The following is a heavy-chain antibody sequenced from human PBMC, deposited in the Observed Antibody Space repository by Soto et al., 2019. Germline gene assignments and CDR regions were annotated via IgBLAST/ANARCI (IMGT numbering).Heavy chain of an antibody. CDR1: GGSISSGGYS. CDR3: AGGIAARPLGY. V-gene: IGHV4-30-2*01. Sequence: QLQLQESGSGLVKPSQTLSLTCAVPGGSISSGGYSWSWIRQPPGKGLEWIGYIYHSGSTYYNPSLKVRVTISVDRSKTQFSLKLSSVTAAAAAVYYCAGGIAARPLGYWGQGTLVTVSS. D-gene: IGHD6-6*01. CDR2: IYHSGST. J-gene: IGHJ4*02.